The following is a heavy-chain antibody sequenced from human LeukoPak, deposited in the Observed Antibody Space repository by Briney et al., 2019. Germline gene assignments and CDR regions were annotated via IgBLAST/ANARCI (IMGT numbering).Heavy chain of an antibody. V-gene: IGHV3-7*01. D-gene: IGHD3-10*01. CDR2: INQDGSEK. J-gene: IGHJ4*02. CDR1: GFTFSTYW. Sequence: GGSLRLSCVASGFTFSTYWMSWVRQPPGMGLEWVANINQDGSEKYYVDSVKGRFTISRDNAKNSVNLQMNSLRAEDTAVYYCAIDSWELRGYWGQGTLVTVSS. CDR3: AIDSWELRGY.